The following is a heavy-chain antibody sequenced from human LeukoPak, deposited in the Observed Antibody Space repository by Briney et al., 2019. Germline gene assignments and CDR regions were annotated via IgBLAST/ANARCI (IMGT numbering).Heavy chain of an antibody. D-gene: IGHD6-13*01. V-gene: IGHV4-4*07. CDR2: IYTSGST. J-gene: IGHJ4*02. CDR1: GGSISGYY. CDR3: ARDSADSIDY. Sequence: NPSETLSLTCTVSGGSISGYYWSWIRQPAGKGLEWIGRIYTSGSTNYNPSLKSRVTISVDTSKNQFSLKLSSVTAADTAVYYCARDSADSIDYWGQGTLVTVSS.